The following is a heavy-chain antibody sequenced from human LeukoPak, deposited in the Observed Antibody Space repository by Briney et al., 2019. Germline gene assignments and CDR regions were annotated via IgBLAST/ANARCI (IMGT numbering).Heavy chain of an antibody. Sequence: TSETLSLTCTVSGGSISSYYWSWIRQPPGKGLEWIGYIYYSGSTNYNPSLKSRVTISVDTSKNQFSLKLSSVTAADTAVYYCARGDYYDSSGYLDWGQGTLVTVSS. D-gene: IGHD3-22*01. V-gene: IGHV4-59*01. CDR2: IYYSGST. J-gene: IGHJ4*02. CDR3: ARGDYYDSSGYLD. CDR1: GGSISSYY.